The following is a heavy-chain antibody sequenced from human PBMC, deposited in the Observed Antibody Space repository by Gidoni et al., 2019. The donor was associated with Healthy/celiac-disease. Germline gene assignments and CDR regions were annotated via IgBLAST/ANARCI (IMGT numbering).Heavy chain of an antibody. CDR1: GGSISSSSYY. CDR3: ARVETELGYYYYGMDV. D-gene: IGHD1-26*01. V-gene: IGHV4-39*01. Sequence: QLQLQESGPGLVKPSETLSLTCTVSGGSISSSSYYWGWIRQPPGKGLEWIGSIYYSGSTYYNPSLKSRVTISVDTSKNQFSLKLSSVTAADTAVYYCARVETELGYYYYGMDVWGQGTTVTVSS. CDR2: IYYSGST. J-gene: IGHJ6*02.